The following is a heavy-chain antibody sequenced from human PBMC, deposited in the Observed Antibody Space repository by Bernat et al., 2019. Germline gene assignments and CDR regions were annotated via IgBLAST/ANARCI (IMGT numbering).Heavy chain of an antibody. CDR3: ARDRRDSSSGEGY. V-gene: IGHV1-69*08. CDR1: GGTFSSYT. D-gene: IGHD6-6*01. J-gene: IGHJ4*02. Sequence: QVQLVQSGAEVKKPGSSVKVSCKASGGTFSSYTISWVRQAPGQGLEWMGRIIPILGIANYAQKFQGRVTITADKSTSTAYMELSSLRSEDTAVYYCARDRRDSSSGEGYWGQGTLVTVSS. CDR2: IIPILGIA.